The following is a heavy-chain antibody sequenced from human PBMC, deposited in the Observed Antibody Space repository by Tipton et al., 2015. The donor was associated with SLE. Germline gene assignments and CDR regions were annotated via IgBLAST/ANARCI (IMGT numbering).Heavy chain of an antibody. CDR2: MNPNSGNT. D-gene: IGHD3-3*01. V-gene: IGHV1-8*01. Sequence: QLVQSGPEVKKPGASVKVSCKASGYTFTSYDINWVRQATGQGLEWMGWMNPNSGNTGYAQKFQGRVTMTRNTSISTAYMELSSLRSEDTAVYYCAGGGYYDFWSGPDAFDIWGQGTMATVSS. J-gene: IGHJ3*02. CDR3: AGGGYYDFWSGPDAFDI. CDR1: GYTFTSYD.